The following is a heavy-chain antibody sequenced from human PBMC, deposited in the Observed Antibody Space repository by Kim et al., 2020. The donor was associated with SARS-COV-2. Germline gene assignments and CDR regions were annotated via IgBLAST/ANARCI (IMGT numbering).Heavy chain of an antibody. D-gene: IGHD5-12*01. J-gene: IGHJ4*02. CDR2: SGST. V-gene: IGHV4-30-2*03. Sequence: SGSTYCNPALKRRVTMSVDTSKIQFSVKMSSVTAADTAVYYCASGYDYGYWGQGTLVTVSS. CDR3: ASGYDYGY.